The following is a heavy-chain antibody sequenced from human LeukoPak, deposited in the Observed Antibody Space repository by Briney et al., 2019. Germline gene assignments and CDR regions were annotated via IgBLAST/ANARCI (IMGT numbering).Heavy chain of an antibody. CDR2: ISSSSSYI. CDR3: ARDAYRGSYFTYFFDY. D-gene: IGHD1-26*01. CDR1: GFTFSSYS. V-gene: IGHV3-21*01. J-gene: IGHJ4*02. Sequence: GGSLRLSCAASGFTFSSYSMNWVRQAPGKGLEWVSSISSSSSYIYYADSVKGRFTISRDNAKNSLYLQMNSLRAEDTAVYYCARDAYRGSYFTYFFDYWGQGTLVTVSS.